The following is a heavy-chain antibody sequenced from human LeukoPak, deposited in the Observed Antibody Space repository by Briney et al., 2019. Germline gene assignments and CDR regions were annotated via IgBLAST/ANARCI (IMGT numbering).Heavy chain of an antibody. CDR2: IGPSGGSI. D-gene: IGHD6-19*01. Sequence: GGSLRPSCATYGFTFTSYSMNWVRQAPGKGLEWVSSIGPSGGSIFYADSLKGRISISRDNAQNSLHLQLSSLRADDTAVYYCARLAGSRPPWYLDLWGRGTLVTVSS. CDR3: ARLAGSRPPWYLDL. V-gene: IGHV3-21*04. J-gene: IGHJ2*01. CDR1: GFTFTSYS.